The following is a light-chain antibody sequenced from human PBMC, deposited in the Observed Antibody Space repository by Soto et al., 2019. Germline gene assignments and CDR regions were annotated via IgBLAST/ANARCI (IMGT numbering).Light chain of an antibody. J-gene: IGKJ1*01. V-gene: IGKV3-20*01. CDR2: GAS. Sequence: EILMTQSPGTLSRSPGERATLSCGASQSVSKNYLAWYQQKPGHAPRLLIYGASNRATGIPDRFSGSASGTEFTLTISRMQPEDFAVYYCQQYGSSGTFGQGTQVDI. CDR1: QSVSKNY. CDR3: QQYGSSGT.